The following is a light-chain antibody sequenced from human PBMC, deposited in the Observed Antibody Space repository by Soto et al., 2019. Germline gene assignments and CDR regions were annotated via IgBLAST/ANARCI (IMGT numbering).Light chain of an antibody. Sequence: QAVVTQPPSVSGAPGQRVTISCTGTSSNIGAGYDVHWYQQLPGTAPKLLIYVNNNRPSGVPDRFSGSKSGTSASLAITGLQAEDEADYYCQSYDSSLSEVFGTGTKVTVL. CDR1: SSNIGAGYD. V-gene: IGLV1-40*01. CDR2: VNN. CDR3: QSYDSSLSEV. J-gene: IGLJ1*01.